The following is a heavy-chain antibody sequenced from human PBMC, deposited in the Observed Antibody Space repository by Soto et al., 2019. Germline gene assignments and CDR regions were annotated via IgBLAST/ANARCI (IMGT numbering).Heavy chain of an antibody. CDR2: IYYSGST. CDR1: GGSISSYY. Sequence: SETLSLTCTVSGGSISSYYCSWIRQPPGKGLEWIGYIYYSGSTNYNPSLKSRVTISVDTSKNQFSLKLSSVTAADTAVYYCARAELYYYYGMDVWGQGTTVTVSS. V-gene: IGHV4-59*01. J-gene: IGHJ6*02. D-gene: IGHD3-10*01. CDR3: ARAELYYYYGMDV.